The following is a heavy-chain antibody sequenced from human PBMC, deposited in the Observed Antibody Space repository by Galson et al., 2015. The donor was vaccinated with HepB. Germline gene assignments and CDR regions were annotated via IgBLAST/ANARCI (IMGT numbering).Heavy chain of an antibody. CDR3: ASSITIASFGYDGMDV. V-gene: IGHV3-48*02. CDR1: GFTFSSYS. D-gene: IGHD3-10*01. J-gene: IGHJ6*02. CDR2: ISSSSSTI. Sequence: SLRLSCAASGFTFSSYSMNWVRQAPGKGLEWVSYISSSSSTIYYADSVKGRFNISRDNAKNSLYLQMNSLRDEDTAVYYCASSITIASFGYDGMDVWGQGTTVTVSS.